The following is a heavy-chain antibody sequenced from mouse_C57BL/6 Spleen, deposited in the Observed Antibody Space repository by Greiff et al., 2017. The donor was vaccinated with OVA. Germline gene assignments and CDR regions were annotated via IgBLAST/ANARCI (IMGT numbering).Heavy chain of an antibody. J-gene: IGHJ4*01. V-gene: IGHV1-64*01. CDR1: GYTFTSYW. CDR3: ARRTTVGGAMDY. Sequence: QVQLQQSGAELVKPGASVKLSCKASGYTFTSYWMHWVKQRPGQGLEWIGMIHPNSGSTNYNEKFKSKATLTVDKSSSTAYMQLSSLTSEDSAVYYCARRTTVGGAMDYWGQGTSVTVSS. CDR2: IHPNSGST. D-gene: IGHD1-1*01.